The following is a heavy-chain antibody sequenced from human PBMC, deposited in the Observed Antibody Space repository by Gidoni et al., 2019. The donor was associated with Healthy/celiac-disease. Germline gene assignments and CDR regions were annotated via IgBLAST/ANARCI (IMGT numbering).Heavy chain of an antibody. D-gene: IGHD3-3*01. V-gene: IGHV4-59*01. Sequence: QVQLQESGPGLVKPSETLSLTCTVSGGSISSYYWSWIRQPPGKGLEWIGYIYYSGSTNYNPSLKSRVTISVDTSKNQFSLKLSSVTAADTAVYYCARDSLYYDFWSGYRAPDNWYFDLWGRGTLVTVSS. CDR1: GGSISSYY. CDR3: ARDSLYYDFWSGYRAPDNWYFDL. J-gene: IGHJ2*01. CDR2: IYYSGST.